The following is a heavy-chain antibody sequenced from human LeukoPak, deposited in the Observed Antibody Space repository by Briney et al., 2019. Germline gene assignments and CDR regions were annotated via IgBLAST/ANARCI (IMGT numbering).Heavy chain of an antibody. D-gene: IGHD1-1*01. CDR1: GFTFSSCA. J-gene: IGHJ4*02. Sequence: PGGSLRLSCAASGFTFSSCAMSWARQAPGKGLEWVSAISGNGRSTYYADSVKGRFTISRDNSKNTLYLQMNSLRAEDTAVYYCAKPRLEGYYFDYWGQGTLVTVSS. V-gene: IGHV3-23*01. CDR2: ISGNGRST. CDR3: AKPRLEGYYFDY.